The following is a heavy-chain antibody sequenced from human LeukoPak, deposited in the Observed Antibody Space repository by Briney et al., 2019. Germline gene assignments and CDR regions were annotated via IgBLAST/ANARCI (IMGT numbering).Heavy chain of an antibody. CDR1: GGSISSGDYY. D-gene: IGHD6-13*01. J-gene: IGHJ4*02. CDR2: IYYSGST. V-gene: IGHV4-30-4*01. Sequence: SQTLPLTCTVSGGSISSGDYYWSWIRQPPGKGLEWIGYIYYSGSTYYNPSLKSRVTISVDTSKNQFSLKLSSVTAADTAVYYCARESEYQGYSSTWHYFDYWGQGTLVTVSS. CDR3: ARESEYQGYSSTWHYFDY.